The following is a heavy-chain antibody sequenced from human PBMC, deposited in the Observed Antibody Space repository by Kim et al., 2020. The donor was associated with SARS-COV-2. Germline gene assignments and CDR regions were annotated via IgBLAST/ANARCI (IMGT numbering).Heavy chain of an antibody. J-gene: IGHJ4*02. V-gene: IGHV1-46*01. CDR3: AVIAAASGLDFDY. D-gene: IGHD6-13*01. Sequence: YAQKCQGRVTMTRDTSTSTVYMGLSSLRSEDTAVYYCAVIAAASGLDFDYWGQGTLVTVSS.